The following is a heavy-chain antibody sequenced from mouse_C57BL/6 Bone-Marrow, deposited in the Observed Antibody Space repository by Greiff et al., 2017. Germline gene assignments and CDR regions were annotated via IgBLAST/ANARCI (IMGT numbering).Heavy chain of an antibody. CDR2: IYPGGGST. Sequence: QVQLQQSGAELVRPGTSVKMSCKASGYTFTNYWIGWAKPRPGYGLEWIGDIYPGGGSTNYNEKFKGKATLTADKSSSTAYMQFSSLTSEDSAIYYCATYYGNSYFDYGGQGTTLTVSS. J-gene: IGHJ2*01. D-gene: IGHD2-10*01. V-gene: IGHV1-63*01. CDR3: ATYYGNSYFDY. CDR1: GYTFTNYW.